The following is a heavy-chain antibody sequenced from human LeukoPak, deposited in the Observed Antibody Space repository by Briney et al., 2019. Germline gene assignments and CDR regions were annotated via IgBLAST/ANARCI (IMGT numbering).Heavy chain of an antibody. CDR2: VNAGNGNT. CDR1: GYTFTSYA. J-gene: IGHJ4*02. CDR3: ARGGSGWYGGVDY. V-gene: IGHV1-3*01. Sequence: ASVKVSCKASGYTFTSYAMHWVRQAPGQRLEWMGWVNAGNGNTKYSQKFQGRVTITRDTSASTAYMELSSLRSEDTAVYYCARGGSGWYGGVDYWGQGTLVTVSS. D-gene: IGHD6-19*01.